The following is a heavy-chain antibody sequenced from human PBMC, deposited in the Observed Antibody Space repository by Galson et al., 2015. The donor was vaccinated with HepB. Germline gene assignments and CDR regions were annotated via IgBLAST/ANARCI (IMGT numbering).Heavy chain of an antibody. V-gene: IGHV3-53*01. D-gene: IGHD3-9*01. J-gene: IGHJ6*02. CDR1: GFTVSSNY. CDR2: IYRDGNT. CDR3: ARDLVFYDIVTGYPQPYAMDV. Sequence: SLRLSCVASGFTVSSNYMTWVRQAPGKGLEWVSVIYRDGNTHYADSVKGRFTISRDNSKNTLYLQMDSLRAEDTAVYHCARDLVFYDIVTGYPQPYAMDVWGQGATVTVSS.